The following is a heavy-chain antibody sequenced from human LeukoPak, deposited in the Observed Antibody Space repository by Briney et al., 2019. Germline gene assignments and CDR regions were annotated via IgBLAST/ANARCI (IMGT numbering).Heavy chain of an antibody. V-gene: IGHV3-53*01. CDR1: GFTVSSNY. CDR3: ARLLRLGTAAGFDY. J-gene: IGHJ4*02. D-gene: IGHD6-13*01. Sequence: GGSLRLSCAASGFTVSSNYMSWVRQAPGKGLEWVSVIDSGGSTYYADSVKGRFTISRDNSKNTLYLQMNSLRAEDTAVYYCARLLRLGTAAGFDYWGQGTLVTVSS. CDR2: IDSGGST.